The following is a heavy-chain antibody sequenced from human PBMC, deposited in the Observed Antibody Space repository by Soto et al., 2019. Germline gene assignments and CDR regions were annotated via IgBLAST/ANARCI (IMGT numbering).Heavy chain of an antibody. D-gene: IGHD4-17*01. CDR1: GFTFSSYS. CDR2: ISSSSSTI. CDR3: ARGWGDYVWHYYYGLDV. J-gene: IGHJ6*02. Sequence: EVQLVESGGGLVQPGGSLRLSCAASGFTFSSYSMNWVRQAPGKGLEWVSYISSSSSTIYYADSVKGRFTISRDNAKNSLYLQMNSLRDEDTAVYYCARGWGDYVWHYYYGLDVWGQGTTVTVSS. V-gene: IGHV3-48*02.